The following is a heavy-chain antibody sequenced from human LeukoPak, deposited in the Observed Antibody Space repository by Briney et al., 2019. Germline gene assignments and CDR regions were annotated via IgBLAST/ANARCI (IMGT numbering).Heavy chain of an antibody. CDR1: GFTFSSYG. V-gene: IGHV3-21*01. CDR2: ISSSSSYI. Sequence: PGGSLRLSCAASGFTFSSYGMSWVRQAPGKGLEWVSSISSSSSYIYYADSVKGRFTISRDNAKNSLYLQMNSLRAEDTAVYYCARENGDYGYFDYWGQGTLVTVSS. D-gene: IGHD4-17*01. CDR3: ARENGDYGYFDY. J-gene: IGHJ4*02.